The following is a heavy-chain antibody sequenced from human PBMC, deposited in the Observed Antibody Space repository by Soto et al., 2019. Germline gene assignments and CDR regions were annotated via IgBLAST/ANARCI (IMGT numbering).Heavy chain of an antibody. CDR1: EFTFTYAW. D-gene: IGHD3-16*02. CDR3: NSLYYGH. J-gene: IGHJ4*02. Sequence: EVQLVESGGDLVKPGGSLRLSCAASEFTFTYAWMSWVRQAPGKGLEWVGRIKSKTDGGTTDYAAPVKGRFTISRDESQNTLYLQMNSLKTEDTAVYYCNSLYYGHWGQGTLVTVSS. CDR2: IKSKTDGGTT. V-gene: IGHV3-15*01.